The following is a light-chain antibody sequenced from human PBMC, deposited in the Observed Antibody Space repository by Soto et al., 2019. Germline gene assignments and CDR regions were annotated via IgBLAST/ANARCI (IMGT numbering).Light chain of an antibody. J-gene: IGKJ2*01. CDR3: QQYGSSLMYT. Sequence: EIVLTQSPGTLSLSPGERATLSCRASQSASSSYLAWYQQKPGQAPRLLIYGASSRATGIPDRFSGSGSGTDFTLTISRLEPEDFAVYYCQQYGSSLMYTFGQGTKGEIK. V-gene: IGKV3-20*01. CDR2: GAS. CDR1: QSASSSY.